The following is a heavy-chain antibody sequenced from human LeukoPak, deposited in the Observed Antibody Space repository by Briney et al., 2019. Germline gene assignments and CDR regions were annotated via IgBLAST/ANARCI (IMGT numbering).Heavy chain of an antibody. CDR3: ARDLCGSTSCPGWFDP. CDR1: GGSISSSNW. CDR2: IYHSGST. V-gene: IGHV4-4*02. Sequence: NPSETLSLTCAVSGGSISSSNWWSWVRQPPGKGLEWIGEIYHSGSTNYNPSLKSRVTISVDKSKNQFSLKLSSVTAADTAVYYCARDLCGSTSCPGWFDPWGQGTLVTVSS. D-gene: IGHD2-2*01. J-gene: IGHJ5*02.